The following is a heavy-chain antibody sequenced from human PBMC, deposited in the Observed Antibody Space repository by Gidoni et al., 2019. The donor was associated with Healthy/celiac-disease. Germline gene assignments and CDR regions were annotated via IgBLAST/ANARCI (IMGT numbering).Heavy chain of an antibody. CDR3: ARVTGGYYDFWSGFYGMDV. Sequence: QVQLVQSGAEVKKPGSSVKGSCKASGGTFSSYAISWVRQAPGQGLEWMGGIIPIFGTANYAQKFQGRVTITADESTSTAYMELSSLRSEDTAVYYCARVTGGYYDFWSGFYGMDVWGQGTTVTVSS. CDR2: IIPIFGTA. V-gene: IGHV1-69*01. D-gene: IGHD3-3*01. CDR1: GGTFSSYA. J-gene: IGHJ6*02.